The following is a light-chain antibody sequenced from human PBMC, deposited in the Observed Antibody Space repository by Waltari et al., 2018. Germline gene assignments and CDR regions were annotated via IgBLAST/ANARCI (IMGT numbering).Light chain of an antibody. CDR3: QHYYSTPRT. V-gene: IGKV1-NL1*01. CDR2: DAS. CDR1: RDITDS. J-gene: IGKJ2*02. Sequence: DIQMTQSPSSLSASVGDRVTITCRASRDITDSLAWYQQKPGRAPKVLLFDASSLQSGVPSRFIGSGSGTDFTLTISSLQPEDFATYYCQHYYSTPRTFGRGTTVESK.